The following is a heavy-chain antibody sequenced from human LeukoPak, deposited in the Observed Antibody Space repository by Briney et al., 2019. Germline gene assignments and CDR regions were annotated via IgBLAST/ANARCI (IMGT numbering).Heavy chain of an antibody. V-gene: IGHV3-30-3*01. CDR2: ISYDGSNK. J-gene: IGHJ4*02. D-gene: IGHD3-3*01. CDR1: GFTFSSYA. CDR3: ARDGYDEYYDFWSGYYPFFDY. Sequence: QPGGSLRLSCAASGFTFSSYAMHWVRQAPGKGLEWVAVISYDGSNKYYADSVKGRFTISRDNSKNTLYLQMNSLRAEDTAVYYCARDGYDEYYDFWSGYYPFFDYWGQGTLVTVSS.